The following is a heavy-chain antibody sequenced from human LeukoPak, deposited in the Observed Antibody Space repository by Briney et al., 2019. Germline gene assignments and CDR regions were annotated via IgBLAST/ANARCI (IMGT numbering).Heavy chain of an antibody. Sequence: ASVKVSCXASGYTFTSYGISWVRQARGQGLEWMGWISAYNGNTNYAQKLQGRVTMATDTSTSTAYMELRSLRSDDTAVYYCARDTFNYYDSSGHDAFDIWGQGTMVTVSS. CDR1: GYTFTSYG. J-gene: IGHJ3*02. CDR2: ISAYNGNT. D-gene: IGHD3-22*01. CDR3: ARDTFNYYDSSGHDAFDI. V-gene: IGHV1-18*01.